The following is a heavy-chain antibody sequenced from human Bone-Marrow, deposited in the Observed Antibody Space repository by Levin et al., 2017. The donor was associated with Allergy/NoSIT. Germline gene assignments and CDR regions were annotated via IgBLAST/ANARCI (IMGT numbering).Heavy chain of an antibody. V-gene: IGHV3-30-3*01. Sequence: PGGSLRLSCAASGFTFSSYAMHWVRQAPGKGLEWVAVISYDGSNKYYADSVKGRFTISRDNSKNTLYLQMNSLRAEDTAVYYCARSHAAAGKRYMDVWGKGTTVTVSS. CDR1: GFTFSSYA. J-gene: IGHJ6*03. CDR3: ARSHAAAGKRYMDV. CDR2: ISYDGSNK. D-gene: IGHD6-13*01.